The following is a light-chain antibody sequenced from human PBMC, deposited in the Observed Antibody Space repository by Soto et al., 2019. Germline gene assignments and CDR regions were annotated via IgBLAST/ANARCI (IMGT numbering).Light chain of an antibody. J-gene: IGKJ5*01. CDR3: QQYNLWPPIT. V-gene: IGKV3-15*01. CDR1: QNVFSN. Sequence: EIVMTQSPGTLSVSPGERATLSCRASQNVFSNVAWYQQRPGQPPSLLISGASTRATGVSARFSASGSGTDFTLTITGLQSEDFAVYYCQQYNLWPPITFGQGTRLEIK. CDR2: GAS.